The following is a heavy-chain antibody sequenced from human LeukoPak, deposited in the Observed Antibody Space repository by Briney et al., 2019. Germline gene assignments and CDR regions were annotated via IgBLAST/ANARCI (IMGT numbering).Heavy chain of an antibody. J-gene: IGHJ4*02. CDR3: SRDFYYYDSSGMGY. D-gene: IGHD3-22*01. Sequence: ASVKVSCKASGYTFTGYYMHWVRQAPGQGLEWMGWINPNSGGTNYAQKFQGRVTLTRDTSINTAYMELSRLRSDDTAVYYCSRDFYYYDSSGMGYWGQGALVTISS. CDR1: GYTFTGYY. CDR2: INPNSGGT. V-gene: IGHV1-2*02.